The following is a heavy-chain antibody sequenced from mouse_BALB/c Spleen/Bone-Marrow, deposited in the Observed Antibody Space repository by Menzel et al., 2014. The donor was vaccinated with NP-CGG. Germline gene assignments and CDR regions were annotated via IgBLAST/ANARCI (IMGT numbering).Heavy chain of an antibody. Sequence: VMLVESGPGLVAPSQSLSITCTVSGFSLTSFGVHWVRQPPGKGLEWLGVIWAGGSTNYYSALMSRLSISKDNSKSQVFLKMNSLQTDDTAMYYCARDRYYYGSPYWYFDVWGAGTTVTVSS. CDR2: IWAGGST. CDR3: ARDRYYYGSPYWYFDV. J-gene: IGHJ1*01. CDR1: GFSLTSFG. V-gene: IGHV2-9*02. D-gene: IGHD1-1*01.